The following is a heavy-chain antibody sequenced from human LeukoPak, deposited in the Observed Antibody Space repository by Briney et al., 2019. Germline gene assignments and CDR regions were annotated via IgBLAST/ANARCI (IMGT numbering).Heavy chain of an antibody. J-gene: IGHJ5*02. D-gene: IGHD5-12*01. CDR1: GGTFSSYA. V-gene: IGHV1-69*04. CDR3: ARDQGVATIFLGGYNWFDP. CDR2: IIPILGIA. Sequence: ASVKVSCKASGGTFSSYAISWVRQAPGQGLEWMGRIIPILGIANYAQKFQGRVTITADKSTSTAYMELSSLRSEDTAVYYCARDQGVATIFLGGYNWFDPWGQGTLVTVSS.